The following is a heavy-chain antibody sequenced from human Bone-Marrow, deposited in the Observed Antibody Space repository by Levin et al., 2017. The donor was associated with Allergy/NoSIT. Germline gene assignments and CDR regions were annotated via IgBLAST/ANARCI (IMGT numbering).Heavy chain of an antibody. J-gene: IGHJ6*02. CDR1: GFSFSDYY. Sequence: PGGSLRLSCAGSGFSFSDYYMSWIRQAPGKGLEWVSSISLNSRTIYSADSVKGRFTISRDNAKNSIYLQMNSLRAEDTAVYYCARDIYQNSLSFALDVWGQGTTVTVSS. CDR3: ARDIYQNSLSFALDV. V-gene: IGHV3-11*01. D-gene: IGHD1/OR15-1a*01. CDR2: ISLNSRTI.